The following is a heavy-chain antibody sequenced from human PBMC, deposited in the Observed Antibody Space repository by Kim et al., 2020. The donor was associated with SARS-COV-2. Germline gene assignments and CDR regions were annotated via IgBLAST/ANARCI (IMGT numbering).Heavy chain of an antibody. Sequence: ASVKVSCKASGYTFTSYAMNWVRQAPGQGLEWMGWINTNTGNPTYAQGFTGRFVFSLDTSVSTAYLQISSLKAEDTAVYYCARKATLSGGYSSGWEDYWGQGTLVTVSS. J-gene: IGHJ4*02. CDR1: GYTFTSYA. D-gene: IGHD6-19*01. CDR2: INTNTGNP. CDR3: ARKATLSGGYSSGWEDY. V-gene: IGHV7-4-1*02.